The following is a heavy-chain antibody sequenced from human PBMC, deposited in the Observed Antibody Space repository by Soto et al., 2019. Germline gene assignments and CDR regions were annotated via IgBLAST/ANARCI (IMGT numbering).Heavy chain of an antibody. D-gene: IGHD3-10*01. CDR3: VVSMVRGVIPIFDY. Sequence: GSLRLSCAASGFTFSSYAMSWVRQAPGKGLEWVSAISGSGGSTYYADSVKGRFTISRDNSKNTLYLQMNSLRAEDTAVYYCVVSMVRGVIPIFDYWGQGTLVTVSS. V-gene: IGHV3-23*01. CDR2: ISGSGGST. CDR1: GFTFSSYA. J-gene: IGHJ4*02.